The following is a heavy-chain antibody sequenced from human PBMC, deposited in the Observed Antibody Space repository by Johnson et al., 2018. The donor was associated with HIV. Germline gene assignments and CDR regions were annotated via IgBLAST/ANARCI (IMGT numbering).Heavy chain of an antibody. J-gene: IGHJ3*02. V-gene: IGHV3-30*02. CDR1: GFTFSSYG. D-gene: IGHD5-12*01. Sequence: VQLVESGGGVVQPGGSLRLSCAASGFTFSSYGMHWVRQAPGKGLEWVAFIRYDGNNKYFADSVNGRFTISRDNSKNTLYLQMNSLRAEDTAVYYCAKPPLGVDITLVGVPDDVFDIWGQGTMVTVSS. CDR2: IRYDGNNK. CDR3: AKPPLGVDITLVGVPDDVFDI.